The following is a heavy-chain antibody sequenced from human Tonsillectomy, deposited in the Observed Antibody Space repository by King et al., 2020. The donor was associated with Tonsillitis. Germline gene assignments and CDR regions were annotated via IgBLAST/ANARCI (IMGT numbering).Heavy chain of an antibody. J-gene: IGHJ5*02. Sequence: VQLQESGPGLVKPSQTLSLTCAVSGGSISSGGYSWSWIRQPPGKGLEWIGDIYYIGNTYYNPSLKSRVSISVDTSKNQFSLKLSSVTAADTAVYYCARGGPHCSGGACYSTAVTWFDPWGQGTLVTVSS. V-gene: IGHV4-30-4*07. CDR1: GGSISSGGYS. CDR2: IYYIGNT. CDR3: ARGGPHCSGGACYSTAVTWFDP. D-gene: IGHD2-15*01.